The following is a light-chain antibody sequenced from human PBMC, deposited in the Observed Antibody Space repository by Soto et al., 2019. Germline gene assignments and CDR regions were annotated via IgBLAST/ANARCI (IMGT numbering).Light chain of an antibody. Sequence: QSVLTQPPSASGSPGQSVTISCTGTSSDVGGYNYVSWYRQHPGKAPKLMIYEVNKRPSGVPDRLSGSKSGNTASLTVSGLQAEDEADYYCTSYAGTNNVVIFGGGTKLTVL. CDR1: SSDVGGYNY. J-gene: IGLJ2*01. CDR2: EVN. V-gene: IGLV2-8*01. CDR3: TSYAGTNNVVI.